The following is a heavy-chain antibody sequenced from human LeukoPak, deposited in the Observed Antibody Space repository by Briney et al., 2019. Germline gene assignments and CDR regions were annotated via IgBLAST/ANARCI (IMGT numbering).Heavy chain of an antibody. CDR1: GDSITAYY. CDR3: ARDHGGLDY. Sequence: PSETLSLTCTVSGDSITAYYWNWVRQPPGKGLEWIGYIHYTGKNFYNPSLKSRITMSVDTSKSQFSLKLSSVTAADTAVYYCARDHGGLDYWGQGTVVTVSS. CDR2: IHYTGKN. V-gene: IGHV4-59*01. J-gene: IGHJ4*02.